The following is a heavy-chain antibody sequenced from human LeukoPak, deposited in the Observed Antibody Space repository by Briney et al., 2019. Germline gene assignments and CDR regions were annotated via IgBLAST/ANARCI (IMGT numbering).Heavy chain of an antibody. J-gene: IGHJ4*02. D-gene: IGHD2-15*01. CDR1: GFTLSSYA. CDR2: ISVGGNT. V-gene: IGHV3-23*01. Sequence: GGSLRLSCAASGFTLSSYAMSWVRQGPGKGLEWVSAISVGGNTYHADSVKGRFTISRDSYKNTLYLQMNSLRAEDAAVYYCAKAPVTTCSGAYCYPFDYWGQGTLVTVSS. CDR3: AKAPVTTCSGAYCYPFDY.